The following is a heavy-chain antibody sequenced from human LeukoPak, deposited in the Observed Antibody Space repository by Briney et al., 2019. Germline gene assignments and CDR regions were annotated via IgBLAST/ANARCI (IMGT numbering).Heavy chain of an antibody. Sequence: ASVKVSCKASGYTFTSYGISWVRQAPGQGLEWMGWISAYNGNTNYAQKLQGRVTMTTDTSTSTAYMELRSLRSDDTAVYYCARDPGVTMVRGAMTLDYWGQGTLVTVSS. J-gene: IGHJ4*02. V-gene: IGHV1-18*01. CDR1: GYTFTSYG. CDR2: ISAYNGNT. CDR3: ARDPGVTMVRGAMTLDY. D-gene: IGHD3-10*01.